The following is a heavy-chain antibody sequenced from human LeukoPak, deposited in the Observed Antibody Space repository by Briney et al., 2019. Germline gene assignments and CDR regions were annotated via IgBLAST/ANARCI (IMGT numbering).Heavy chain of an antibody. CDR2: ISSSSSYI. CDR1: GFTFSSYS. J-gene: IGHJ5*02. CDR3: ARVQALNWFDP. Sequence: GGSLRLSCAASGFTFSSYSMKWVRQAPGKGREWVSSISSSSSYIYYADSVKGRFTITRDNAKNSLYLQMSSLRAEDTAVYDCARVQALNWFDPGGQGTLVTVYS. D-gene: IGHD4-11*01. V-gene: IGHV3-21*01.